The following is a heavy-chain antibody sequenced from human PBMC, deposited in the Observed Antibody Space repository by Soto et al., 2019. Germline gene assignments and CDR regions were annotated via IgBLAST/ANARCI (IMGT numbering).Heavy chain of an antibody. V-gene: IGHV3-7*01. CDR1: GFTFSAYG. CDR2: ITQDGRVE. D-gene: IGHD6-25*01. Sequence: EVQVVESGGGLVQPGGSLRLSWVAPGFTFSAYGMSWVRQAHGRGLEWVANITQDGRVEHYVDSMKGRFTISRDNAKNSLYLHMNSVRAEDTAVTYCARHSRPLPVYWGQGTLVTVSS. J-gene: IGHJ4*02. CDR3: ARHSRPLPVY.